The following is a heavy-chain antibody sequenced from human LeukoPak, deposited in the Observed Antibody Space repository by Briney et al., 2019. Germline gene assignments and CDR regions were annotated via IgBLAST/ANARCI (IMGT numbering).Heavy chain of an antibody. CDR3: THGRAFYYDTTGYFPAFDY. D-gene: IGHD3-22*01. CDR1: GFSVTTSGVG. V-gene: IGHV2-5*02. CDR2: IYGDENK. Sequence: SGPTLVKPTQTLTLTCTFSGFSVTTSGVGVGWIRQSPGKALGWLALIYGDENKRYSPSLKSRLTITKDTSKNLVVLKMTNMDPMDTATYFCTHGRAFYYDTTGYFPAFDYWGQGALVTVSS. J-gene: IGHJ4*02.